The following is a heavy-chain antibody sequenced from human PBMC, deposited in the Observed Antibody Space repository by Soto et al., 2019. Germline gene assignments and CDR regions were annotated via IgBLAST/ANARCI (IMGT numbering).Heavy chain of an antibody. V-gene: IGHV5-51*01. Sequence: PGESLKIFGTGSGYSFTIYWIGWVLQMPGKGLEWMGIIYPGDSDTRYSPSFQGQVTISADKSISTAYLQWSSLKASDTAMYYCARRYYYDSSGYTDAFDIWGQGTMVTVSS. D-gene: IGHD3-22*01. CDR3: ARRYYYDSSGYTDAFDI. CDR1: GYSFTIYW. J-gene: IGHJ3*02. CDR2: IYPGDSDT.